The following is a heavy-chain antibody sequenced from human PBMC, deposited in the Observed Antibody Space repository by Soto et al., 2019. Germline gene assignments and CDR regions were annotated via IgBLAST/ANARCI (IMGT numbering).Heavy chain of an antibody. CDR2: ISGSDGKT. Sequence: EVQLLESGGGLVQPGGSLRLSCAASGFSFSSYAMSWLRQAPGKGLEWVSTISGSDGKTFYADSVKGRFSISRDTSDNMLYLHMNSLREEDTAVYYCARWSYLDYWGQGARVTVSS. D-gene: IGHD2-15*01. J-gene: IGHJ4*02. CDR1: GFSFSSYA. V-gene: IGHV3-23*01. CDR3: ARWSYLDY.